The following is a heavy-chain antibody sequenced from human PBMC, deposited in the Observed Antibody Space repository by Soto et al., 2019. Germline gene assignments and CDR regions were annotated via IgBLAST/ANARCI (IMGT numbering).Heavy chain of an antibody. CDR3: ARVLTDYGDYIQYFDY. CDR2: ISSSSSYT. J-gene: IGHJ4*02. Sequence: GGSLRLSCAASGFTFSDYYMSWIRQAPGKGLEWVSYISSSSSYTNYADSVKGRFTISRDNAKNSLYLQMNSLRAEDTAVYYCARVLTDYGDYIQYFDYWGQGTLVTVSS. D-gene: IGHD4-17*01. CDR1: GFTFSDYY. V-gene: IGHV3-11*06.